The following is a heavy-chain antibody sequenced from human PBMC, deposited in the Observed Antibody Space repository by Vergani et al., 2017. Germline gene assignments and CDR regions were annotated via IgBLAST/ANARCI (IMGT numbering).Heavy chain of an antibody. V-gene: IGHV1-69*01. Sequence: QVQLVQSGAEVKKPGSSVKVSCKASGGTFSSYAISWVRQAPGQGLEWMGGIIPIFGTANYAQKFQGRVTITADESTSTAYMELSSLRSEDTAVYYCARGVXALPLPYDYYYMDVWGKGTTVTVSS. D-gene: IGHD2-21*01. CDR1: GGTFSSYA. CDR3: ARGVXALPLPYDYYYMDV. CDR2: IIPIFGTA. J-gene: IGHJ6*03.